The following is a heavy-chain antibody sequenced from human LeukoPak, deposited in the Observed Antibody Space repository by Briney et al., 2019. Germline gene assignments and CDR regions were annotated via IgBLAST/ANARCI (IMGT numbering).Heavy chain of an antibody. CDR1: GYTFTSYD. CDR3: ASSNLGTVVTPFDY. V-gene: IGHV1-8*03. CDR2: MNPNSGNT. Sequence: ASVKVSCKASGYTFTSYDINWVRQATGQGLEWMGWMNPNSGNTGYAQKFQGRVTITRNTSISTAYMELSSLRSEDTAVYYCASSNLGTVVTPFDYWGQGTLVTVSS. J-gene: IGHJ4*02. D-gene: IGHD4-23*01.